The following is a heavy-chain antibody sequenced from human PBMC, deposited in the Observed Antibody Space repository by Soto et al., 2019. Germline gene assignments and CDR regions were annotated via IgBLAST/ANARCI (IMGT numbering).Heavy chain of an antibody. CDR2: ISAYNGNT. CDR1: GYTFASYA. J-gene: IGHJ4*02. CDR3: ARDPAPPDY. Sequence: QVQLVQSGAEVKKPGASVKVSCKASGYTFASYAISWMRQAPGQGLEGMGWISAYNGNTNDAQKLQGRVTMTTDTSTSPAYLELRSLRSDDTAVYYCARDPAPPDYWGQGTLVTVSS. V-gene: IGHV1-18*01.